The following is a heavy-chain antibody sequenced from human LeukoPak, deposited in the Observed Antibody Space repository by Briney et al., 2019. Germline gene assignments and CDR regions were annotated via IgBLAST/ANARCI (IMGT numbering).Heavy chain of an antibody. CDR3: ARIRSGYSGYENAFDI. V-gene: IGHV1-69*05. D-gene: IGHD5-12*01. J-gene: IGHJ3*02. Sequence: SVKVSCKASGGTFSSYAISWVRQAPGQGLEWMGGIIPIFGTANYAQKFQGRVTITTDESMSTAYMELSSLRSEDTAVYYCARIRSGYSGYENAFDIWGQGTMVTVSS. CDR1: GGTFSSYA. CDR2: IIPIFGTA.